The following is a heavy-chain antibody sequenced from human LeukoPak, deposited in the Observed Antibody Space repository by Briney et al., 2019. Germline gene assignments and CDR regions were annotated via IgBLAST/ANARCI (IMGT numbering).Heavy chain of an antibody. CDR3: ARGYGHDY. CDR2: ISAYNGNA. V-gene: IGHV1-18*01. D-gene: IGHD2-15*01. J-gene: IGHJ4*02. Sequence: ASVKVSCKASGYTFTSYAMNWVRQAPGQGLEWVGGISAYNGNANYAQNLQGRVTMTTDTSSSTAYMELRSLRSDGTAVYYCARGYGHDYWGQGTLVTVSS. CDR1: GYTFTSYA.